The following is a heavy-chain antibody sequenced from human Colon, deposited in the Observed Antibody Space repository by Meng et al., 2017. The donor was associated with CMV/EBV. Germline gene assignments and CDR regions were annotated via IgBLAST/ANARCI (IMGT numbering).Heavy chain of an antibody. CDR2: ISAYKGNT. J-gene: IGHJ4*02. V-gene: IGHV1-18*01. Sequence: KASGYTFSSYGISWGRQDPGKGLEWMGWISAYKGNTNYAQKLQGRVTMTTDTSTSTAYMELRSLRSDDTAVYYCARGNADTAMVSDYWGQGTLVTVSS. D-gene: IGHD5-18*01. CDR1: GYTFSSYG. CDR3: ARGNADTAMVSDY.